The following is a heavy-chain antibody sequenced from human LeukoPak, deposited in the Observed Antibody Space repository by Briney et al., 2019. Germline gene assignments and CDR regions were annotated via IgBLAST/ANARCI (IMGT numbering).Heavy chain of an antibody. Sequence: GGSLRLSCAASGFTFSSYGMSWVRQAPGKGLEWVSAISGSGGSTYYADSVKGRFTISRDNSKNTLYLQMNSLRAEDTAVYYCARDRYGSGSYIWGQGTLVTVSS. CDR1: GFTFSSYG. CDR3: ARDRYGSGSYI. V-gene: IGHV3-23*01. D-gene: IGHD3-10*01. J-gene: IGHJ4*02. CDR2: ISGSGGST.